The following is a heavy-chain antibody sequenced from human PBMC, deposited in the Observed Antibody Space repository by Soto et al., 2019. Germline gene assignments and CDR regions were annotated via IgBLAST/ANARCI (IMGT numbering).Heavy chain of an antibody. V-gene: IGHV4-34*01. J-gene: IGHJ4*02. CDR1: GGSFSGYY. D-gene: IGHD6-19*01. CDR2: INHSGST. Sequence: SETLSLTCAVYGGSFSGYYWSWIRQPPGKGLEWIGEINHSGSTNYNPSLKSRVTISVDTSKNQFSLKLSSVTAADTAVYYCAGGIAVAGTSIDYWAQRTLVTVSS. CDR3: AGGIAVAGTSIDY.